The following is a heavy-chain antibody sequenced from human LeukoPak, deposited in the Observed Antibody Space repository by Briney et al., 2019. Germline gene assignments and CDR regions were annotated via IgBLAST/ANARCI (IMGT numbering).Heavy chain of an antibody. Sequence: GGSLRLSCAASEFTFASYWMSWVRQPPGKGLEWVANIKEDGSQKYYVDSLKGRFTISRDNAKNSLYLQMINLRAEDTAVYYCTRVFYYGSRYYCMDVWGKGTTVTISS. J-gene: IGHJ6*03. CDR1: EFTFASYW. V-gene: IGHV3-7*01. D-gene: IGHD3-10*01. CDR3: TRVFYYGSRYYCMDV. CDR2: IKEDGSQK.